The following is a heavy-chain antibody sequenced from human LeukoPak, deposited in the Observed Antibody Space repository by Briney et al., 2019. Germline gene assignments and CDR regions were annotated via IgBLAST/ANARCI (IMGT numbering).Heavy chain of an antibody. CDR1: GYTFTNYD. V-gene: IGHV1-8*01. CDR2: MNPHTGST. D-gene: IGHD6-19*01. CDR3: ARASTWHGKSVSGTEDY. J-gene: IGHJ4*02. Sequence: ASVKVSCKASGYTFTNYDIIWVRQATGQGLEWMGWMNPHTGSTGYAPKFQGRVTMTRSTSITTAYMELTSLRSEDTAVYYCARASTWHGKSVSGTEDYWGQGTLVTVSS.